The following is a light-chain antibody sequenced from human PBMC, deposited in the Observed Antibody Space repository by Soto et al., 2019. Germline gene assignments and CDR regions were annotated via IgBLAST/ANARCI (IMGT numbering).Light chain of an antibody. Sequence: QSVLTQPPSASGTPGQRVSISCSGARSNIAVNSVDWYQQLPGTAPKVLIYANNQRPSGVPDRFSGSTSGTSASPAINGLQSDDEAYYFCAAWDDSLNGLVFGGGTKLTVL. CDR2: ANN. CDR3: AAWDDSLNGLV. V-gene: IGLV1-44*01. J-gene: IGLJ2*01. CDR1: RSNIAVNS.